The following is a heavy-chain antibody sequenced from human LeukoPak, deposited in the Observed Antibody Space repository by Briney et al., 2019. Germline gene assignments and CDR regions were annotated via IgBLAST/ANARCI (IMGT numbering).Heavy chain of an antibody. CDR3: ARLIGYSGYVY. CDR1: GGSFSGYY. V-gene: IGHV4-34*01. Sequence: SETLSLTCAVYGGSFSGYYWSWIRQPPGKGLEWIGEINHSGSTNYNPSLKSRVTISVDTSKNQFSLKLSSVTAADTSVYYWARLIGYSGYVYWGEGTLVTVSS. J-gene: IGHJ4*02. CDR2: INHSGST. D-gene: IGHD5-12*01.